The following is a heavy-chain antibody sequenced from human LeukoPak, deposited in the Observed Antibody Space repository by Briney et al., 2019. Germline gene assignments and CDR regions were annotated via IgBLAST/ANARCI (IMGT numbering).Heavy chain of an antibody. CDR1: GFTFSSYW. CDR2: INSDGSST. CDR3: ARESYYDSSGYPTGYFDY. D-gene: IGHD3-22*01. J-gene: IGHJ4*02. V-gene: IGHV3-74*01. Sequence: GGSLRLSCAASGFTFSSYWMHWVRQAPGKELVWVSRINSDGSSTSYADSVKGRFTISRDNAKNTLYLQMNSLRAEDTAVYYCARESYYDSSGYPTGYFDYWGQGTLVTVSS.